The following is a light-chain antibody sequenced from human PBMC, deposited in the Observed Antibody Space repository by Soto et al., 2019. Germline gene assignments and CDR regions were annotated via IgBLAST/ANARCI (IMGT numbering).Light chain of an antibody. CDR2: DAS. V-gene: IGKV3-11*01. CDR1: QSVRSY. J-gene: IGKJ2*01. CDR3: QQGSTWPPTYI. Sequence: EIVLTQSPATLSLSPGERATLSCRASQSVRSYLAWYQQKPGQAPRLLIYDASNRATGIPARFSGSGSGTVFPLTTRRLEPEDFAVYYCQQGSTWPPTYILARGTNRE.